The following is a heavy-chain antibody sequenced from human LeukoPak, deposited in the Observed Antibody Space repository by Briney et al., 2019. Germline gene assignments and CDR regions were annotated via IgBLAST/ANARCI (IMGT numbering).Heavy chain of an antibody. Sequence: PGGSLRLFCAASGFTFDEYAMHGVRQAPGKGLEGGSGIRWHRCSIGYTDSVKGRFTISRDNAKNSLYLQMNSLRAEDTALYYCAKDISQGYSSGWYVSNYFDYWGQGTLVTVSS. V-gene: IGHV3-9*01. CDR1: GFTFDEYA. D-gene: IGHD6-19*01. J-gene: IGHJ4*02. CDR2: IRWHRCSI. CDR3: AKDISQGYSSGWYVSNYFDY.